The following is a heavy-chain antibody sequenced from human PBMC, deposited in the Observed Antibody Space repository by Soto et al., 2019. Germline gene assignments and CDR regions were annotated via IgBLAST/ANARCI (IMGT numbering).Heavy chain of an antibody. Sequence: SETLSLTCAVSGGSISSSNWCSWVRQPPGKGLEWIGEIYHSGSTNYNPSLKSRVTISVDKSKNQFSLRLSSVTAADTAVYYCARRVDYYYGMDVWGQGTTVTVSS. CDR3: ARRVDYYYGMDV. D-gene: IGHD2-15*01. V-gene: IGHV4-4*02. CDR1: GGSISSSNW. J-gene: IGHJ6*02. CDR2: IYHSGST.